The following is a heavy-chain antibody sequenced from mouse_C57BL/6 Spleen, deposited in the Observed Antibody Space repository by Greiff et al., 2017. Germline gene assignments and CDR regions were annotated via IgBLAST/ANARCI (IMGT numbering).Heavy chain of an antibody. CDR2: INPNNGGT. J-gene: IGHJ4*01. D-gene: IGHD2-4*01. CDR3: ARMGSYSDYFYCAMDY. V-gene: IGHV1-26*01. CDR1: GYTFTDYY. Sequence: EVQLQQSGPELVKPGASVKISCKASGYTFTDYYMNWVKQSHGKSLEWIGDINPNNGGTSYNQKFKGKATLTVDKSSSTAYMELRSLTSEDSAVYYCARMGSYSDYFYCAMDYWGQGTSVTVSS.